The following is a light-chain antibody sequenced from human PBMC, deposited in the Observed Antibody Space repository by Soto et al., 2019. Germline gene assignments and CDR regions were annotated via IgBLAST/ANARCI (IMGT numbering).Light chain of an antibody. V-gene: IGLV9-49*01. CDR2: VGTGGIVG. J-gene: IGLJ2*01. CDR3: GADHGSGSNFLVV. CDR1: SGYSNYK. Sequence: QNVVTQPPSASASLGASVTLTCTLSSGYSNYKVDWYQQRPGKGPRFVMRVGTGGIVGSKGDGIPDRFSVLGSGLNRYLTIKNIQEEDESDYHCGADHGSGSNFLVVFGGGTKLTVL.